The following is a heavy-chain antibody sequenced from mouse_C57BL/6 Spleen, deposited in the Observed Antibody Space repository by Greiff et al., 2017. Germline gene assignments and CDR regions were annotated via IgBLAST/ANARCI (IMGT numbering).Heavy chain of an antibody. CDR3: ARHDRYYGSYYFDY. CDR2: ISSGGSYT. CDR1: GFTFSSYG. D-gene: IGHD2-1*01. J-gene: IGHJ2*01. V-gene: IGHV5-6*01. Sequence: DVLLVESGGDLVKPGGSLKLSCAASGFTFSSYGMSWVRQTPDKRLEWVATISSGGSYTYYPDSVKGRFTISRDNAKNTLYLQRSSLKSEDTAMYYCARHDRYYGSYYFDYWGQGTTLTVSS.